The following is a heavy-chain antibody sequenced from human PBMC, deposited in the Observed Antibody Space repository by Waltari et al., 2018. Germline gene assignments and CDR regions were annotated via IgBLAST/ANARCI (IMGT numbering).Heavy chain of an antibody. Sequence: EMQLLESGGALVQPGGSLRLSCAASGFPFSTYTMHWVRQAPGQGLEWVAVMTASGLMDYGDSVKGRFIISRDNSKNTLYLEMYRLRVEDTARYYCAKDEGARLAPTFGMDAWGQGTLVTVSS. CDR3: AKDEGARLAPTFGMDA. V-gene: IGHV3-23*01. J-gene: IGHJ5*02. CDR2: MTASGLM. CDR1: GFPFSTYT. D-gene: IGHD3-16*01.